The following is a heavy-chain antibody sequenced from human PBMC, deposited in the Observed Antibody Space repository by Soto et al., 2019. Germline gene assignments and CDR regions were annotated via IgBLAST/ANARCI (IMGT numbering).Heavy chain of an antibody. V-gene: IGHV4-39*01. Sequence: QLQLQESGPGLVKPSETLSLTCTVSGGSISSSSYYWGWIRQPPGKGLEWIGSIYYSGSTYYNPSLKSRVTISVDTSKNQFSLKLSSVTAADTAVYYCARHVGVVRGVNNWFDPWGQGTLVTVSS. D-gene: IGHD3-10*01. CDR3: ARHVGVVRGVNNWFDP. CDR1: GGSISSSSYY. CDR2: IYYSGST. J-gene: IGHJ5*02.